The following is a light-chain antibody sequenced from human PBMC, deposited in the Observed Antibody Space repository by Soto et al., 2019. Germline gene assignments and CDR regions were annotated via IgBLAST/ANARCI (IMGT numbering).Light chain of an antibody. CDR3: CSHAGSSSLWV. CDR2: YVT. Sequence: QSALTQPRSVSGSPGQSVTISCTGTSSDIGGYNHVSWYQQHPGKAPKVIIYYVTQRPSGVPDRFSGSKSGNAASLTISGLQAEDEADYYCCSHAGSSSLWVFGGGTKLTVL. CDR1: SSDIGGYNH. V-gene: IGLV2-11*01. J-gene: IGLJ3*02.